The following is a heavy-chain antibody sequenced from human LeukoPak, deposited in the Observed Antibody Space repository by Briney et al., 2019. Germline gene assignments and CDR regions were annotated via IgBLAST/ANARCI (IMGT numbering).Heavy chain of an antibody. CDR2: INPNSGGT. Sequence: ASVKVSCEASGYTFTGYYIHWVRQAPGQGLEWMGWINPNSGGTNYIQKFQGRVTMTRDTSISTAYMDLSRLRSDDTAVYYCARRTTPNQNEYFEHWGQGTLVTVSS. CDR3: ARRTTPNQNEYFEH. J-gene: IGHJ1*01. CDR1: GYTFTGYY. V-gene: IGHV1-2*02. D-gene: IGHD2/OR15-2a*01.